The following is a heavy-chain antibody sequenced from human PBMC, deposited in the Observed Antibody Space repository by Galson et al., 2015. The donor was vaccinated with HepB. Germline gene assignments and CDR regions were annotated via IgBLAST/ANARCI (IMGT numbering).Heavy chain of an antibody. Sequence: SLRLSCAASGFRFGTYAMGWLRQSPGKGLEWVSSLSDSGTSKHYADSVRGRFTISRDNSKNTMYLQMNSLRAEDTAIYYCAKDSHSYDYWDPATLVT. J-gene: IGHJ4*02. CDR3: AKDSHSYDY. V-gene: IGHV3-23*01. CDR2: LSDSGTSK. D-gene: IGHD3-10*01. CDR1: GFRFGTYA.